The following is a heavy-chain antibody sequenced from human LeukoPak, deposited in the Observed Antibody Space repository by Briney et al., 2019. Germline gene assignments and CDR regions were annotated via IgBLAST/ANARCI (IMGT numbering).Heavy chain of an antibody. V-gene: IGHV1-3*01. Sequence: GASVKVSCKASGYTFTSYAMHWVRQAPGQRLEWMGWINAGNGNTKYSQKFQGRVTITRDTSASTAYMELSSLRSEDTAVYYCAREGHDDYDAGVYYFDYWGQGTLVTVSS. CDR3: AREGHDDYDAGVYYFDY. CDR2: INAGNGNT. D-gene: IGHD4-17*01. J-gene: IGHJ4*02. CDR1: GYTFTSYA.